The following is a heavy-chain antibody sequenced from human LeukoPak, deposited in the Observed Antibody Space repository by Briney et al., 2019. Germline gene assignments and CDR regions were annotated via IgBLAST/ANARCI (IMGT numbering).Heavy chain of an antibody. CDR1: GYTFTSYG. Sequence: ASVKVSCKASGYTFTSYGISWVRQAPGQGLEWLGIINPSGGSTSYAQKFQGRVTMTRDTSTSTVYMELSSLRSEDTAVYYCARTPLPTVTTGYYYYMDVWGKGTTVTVSS. V-gene: IGHV1-46*01. J-gene: IGHJ6*03. CDR2: INPSGGST. D-gene: IGHD4-17*01. CDR3: ARTPLPTVTTGYYYYMDV.